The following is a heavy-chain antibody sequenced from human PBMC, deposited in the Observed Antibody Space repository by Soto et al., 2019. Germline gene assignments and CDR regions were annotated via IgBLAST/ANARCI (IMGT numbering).Heavy chain of an antibody. CDR3: ARVSSQSRDCSGGSCYEEVLLFDP. J-gene: IGHJ5*02. V-gene: IGHV1-18*01. Sequence: ASVEVSCKASGYTFTSYGISWVRQAPGQGLEWMGWISAYNGNTNYAQKLQGRVTMTTDTSTSTAYMELRSLRSDDTAVYYCARVSSQSRDCSGGSCYEEVLLFDPWGQGTLVTVSS. CDR2: ISAYNGNT. CDR1: GYTFTSYG. D-gene: IGHD2-15*01.